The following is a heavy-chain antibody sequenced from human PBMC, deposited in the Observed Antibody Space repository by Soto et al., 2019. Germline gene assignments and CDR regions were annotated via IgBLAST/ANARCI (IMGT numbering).Heavy chain of an antibody. Sequence: LSLTCTVSGGSISSYYWSWIRQPPGKGLEWIGYIYYSGSTNYNPSLKSRVTISVDTSKNQFSLKLSSVTAADTAVYYCARDGADYGDYVFDYWGQGTLVTSPQ. J-gene: IGHJ4*02. V-gene: IGHV4-59*13. D-gene: IGHD4-17*01. CDR1: GGSISSYY. CDR2: IYYSGST. CDR3: ARDGADYGDYVFDY.